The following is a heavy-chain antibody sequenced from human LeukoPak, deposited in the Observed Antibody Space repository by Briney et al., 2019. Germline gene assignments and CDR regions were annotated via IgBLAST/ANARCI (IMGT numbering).Heavy chain of an antibody. CDR2: ISSTSSTI. V-gene: IGHV3-48*04. CDR1: GFTFSSSA. CDR3: ASGMRVGPNI. D-gene: IGHD1-26*01. Sequence: GGSLRLSCTASGFTFSSSAMNWVRHTPGKRLEWVSYISSTSSTIYYADSVKGRFTISRDNAKNSLYLQMNSLKAEDTAVYYCASGMRVGPNIWGQGTLVTVSS. J-gene: IGHJ4*02.